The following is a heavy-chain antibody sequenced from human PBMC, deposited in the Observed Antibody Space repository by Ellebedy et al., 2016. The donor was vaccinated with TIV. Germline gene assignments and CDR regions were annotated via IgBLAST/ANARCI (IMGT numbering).Heavy chain of an antibody. V-gene: IGHV1-46*01. CDR3: ARDLVYSSGLPYGMDV. CDR2: INPSGGST. J-gene: IGHJ6*02. Sequence: ASVKVSXXASGYTFTSYYMHWVRQAPGQGLEWMGIINPSGGSTSYAQKFQGRVTMTRDTSTSTAYMELSSLRSEDTAVYYCARDLVYSSGLPYGMDVWGQGTTVTVSS. CDR1: GYTFTSYY. D-gene: IGHD6-19*01.